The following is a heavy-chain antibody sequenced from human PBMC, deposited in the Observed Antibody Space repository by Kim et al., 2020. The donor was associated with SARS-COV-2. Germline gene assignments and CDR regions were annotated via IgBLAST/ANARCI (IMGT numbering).Heavy chain of an antibody. D-gene: IGHD6-13*01. Sequence: LKSRVTISVDTSKNQCSLKLSSVAAADTAVYYCARAGSSSWYFLSYGMDVWGQGTTVTVSS. CDR3: ARAGSSSWYFLSYGMDV. J-gene: IGHJ6*02. V-gene: IGHV4-34*01.